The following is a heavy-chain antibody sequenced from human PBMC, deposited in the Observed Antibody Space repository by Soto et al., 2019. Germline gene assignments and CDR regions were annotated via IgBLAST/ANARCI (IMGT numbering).Heavy chain of an antibody. CDR1: GGSVTNSSYY. D-gene: IGHD4-17*01. CDR2: VYYRGRS. Sequence: SDTLSLTCTVSGGSVTNSSYYWGWIRQSPGKGLEWIGSVYYRGRSYSKSSVKSRVTISVDTSKNRFSLSLNSVTASDTAVYFCVSQRTTVPTQAYFDYWGPGALVT. CDR3: VSQRTTVPTQAYFDY. V-gene: IGHV4-39*01. J-gene: IGHJ4*02.